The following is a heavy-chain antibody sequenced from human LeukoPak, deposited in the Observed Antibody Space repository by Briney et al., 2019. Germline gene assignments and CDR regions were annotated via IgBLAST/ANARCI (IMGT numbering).Heavy chain of an antibody. D-gene: IGHD3-22*01. Sequence: SETLSLTCTVSVGSISSYYWSWIRQPPGKGLEWIGYIYYSGSTNYNPSLKSRVTISVDTSKNQFSLKLSSVTAADTAVYYCARDYYDSSGYYVNDYWGQGTLVTVSS. CDR1: VGSISSYY. CDR2: IYYSGST. CDR3: ARDYYDSSGYYVNDY. J-gene: IGHJ4*02. V-gene: IGHV4-59*01.